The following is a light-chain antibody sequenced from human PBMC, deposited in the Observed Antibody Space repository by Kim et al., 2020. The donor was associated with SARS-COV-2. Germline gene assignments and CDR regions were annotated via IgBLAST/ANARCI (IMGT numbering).Light chain of an antibody. Sequence: GQSITISCTGTSSDVGGYNYVSWYQQHPGKAPKHMIYDVSNRPSGVSNRFSGSKSGNTASLTISGLQAEDEADYYCSSYTSSSTLVFGGGTQLTVL. J-gene: IGLJ3*02. CDR2: DVS. V-gene: IGLV2-14*03. CDR1: SSDVGGYNY. CDR3: SSYTSSSTLV.